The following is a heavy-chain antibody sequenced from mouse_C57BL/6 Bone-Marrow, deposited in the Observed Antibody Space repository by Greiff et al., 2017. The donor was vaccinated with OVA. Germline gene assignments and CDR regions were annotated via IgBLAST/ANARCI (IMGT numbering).Heavy chain of an antibody. D-gene: IGHD1-1*01. CDR1: GFNIKDDY. V-gene: IGHV14-4*01. J-gene: IGHJ4*01. Sequence: EVKLMESGAELVRPGASVKLSCTASGFNIKDDYMHWVKQRPEQGLEWIGWIDPENGDTEYASKFQGKATITADTSSNTAYLQLSSLTSEDTAVYYCTTTVVATEAMDYWGQGTSVTVPS. CDR2: IDPENGDT. CDR3: TTTVVATEAMDY.